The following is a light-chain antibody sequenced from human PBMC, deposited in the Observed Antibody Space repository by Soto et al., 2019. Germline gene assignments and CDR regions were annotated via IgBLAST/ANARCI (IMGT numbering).Light chain of an antibody. CDR2: GAS. V-gene: IGKV3-20*01. CDR3: QQYGNSPPYT. J-gene: IGKJ2*01. Sequence: EIVLTQSPGTLSLSPGERATLSCRASQSVSSSYLAWYQQKPGQAPRLLIYGASSRATGIPDRFSGSGSGTDFTLTISRLEPEDCGVFYCQQYGNSPPYTFGQGTRLEIK. CDR1: QSVSSSY.